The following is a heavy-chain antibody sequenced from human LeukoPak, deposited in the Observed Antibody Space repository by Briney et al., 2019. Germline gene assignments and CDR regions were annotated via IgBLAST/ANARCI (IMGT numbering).Heavy chain of an antibody. Sequence: SETLSLTCTVSGGSISSGSYYWSWIRQPAGKGLEWIGEIYHSGSTNYNPSLKSRVTISVDKSKNQFSLKLSSVTAADTAVYYCARGGSYLSAFDIWGQGTMVTVSS. CDR3: ARGGSYLSAFDI. D-gene: IGHD1-26*01. V-gene: IGHV4-61*10. J-gene: IGHJ3*02. CDR2: IYHSGST. CDR1: GGSISSGSYY.